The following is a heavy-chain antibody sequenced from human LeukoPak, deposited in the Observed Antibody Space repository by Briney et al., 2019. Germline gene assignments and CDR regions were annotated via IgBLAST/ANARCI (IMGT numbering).Heavy chain of an antibody. J-gene: IGHJ4*02. V-gene: IGHV3-30*04. D-gene: IGHD4-17*01. Sequence: GGSLRLSCAASGFTFSSYAMHWVRQAPGKGLEWVAVISYDGSNKYYADSVKGRFTISRDNSKNKLYLQMNSLRAEDTAVYYCARELATVTTPIDYWGQGTLVTVSS. CDR2: ISYDGSNK. CDR1: GFTFSSYA. CDR3: ARELATVTTPIDY.